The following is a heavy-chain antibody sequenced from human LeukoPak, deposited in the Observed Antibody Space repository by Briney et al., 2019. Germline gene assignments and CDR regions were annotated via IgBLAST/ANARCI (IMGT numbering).Heavy chain of an antibody. J-gene: IGHJ4*02. CDR2: IYYSGST. CDR1: GGSISSGDYY. Sequence: SETLSLTCTVSGGSISSGDYYWSWIRQPPGKGLEWIGYIYYSGSTYYNPSLKSRVTISVDTSKNQFSLKLSSVTAADTAVYYCARHGGNRITLLEVFYFDNWGQGTLVTVSS. CDR3: ARHGGNRITLLEVFYFDN. V-gene: IGHV4-30-4*01. D-gene: IGHD1-14*01.